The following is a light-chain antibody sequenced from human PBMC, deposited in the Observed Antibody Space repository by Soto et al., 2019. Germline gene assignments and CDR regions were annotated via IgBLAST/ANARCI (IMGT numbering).Light chain of an antibody. CDR1: QSVSSN. J-gene: IGKJ4*01. CDR2: GAS. CDR3: QQYNDWPPLT. Sequence: EIVMTQSPATLSVSPGERVTLSCRASQSVSSNLAWYQQKPGHAPRLLIYGASARATGIPARFSGSGSGTEFTLTISSLQSEDVALYYCQQYNDWPPLTFGGGTKVEIK. V-gene: IGKV3-15*01.